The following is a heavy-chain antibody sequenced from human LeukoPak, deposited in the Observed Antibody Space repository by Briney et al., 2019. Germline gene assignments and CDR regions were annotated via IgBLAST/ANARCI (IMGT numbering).Heavy chain of an antibody. D-gene: IGHD1-14*01. CDR1: GGTFSSYA. CDR2: IIPIFGTA. CDR3: ATGTNYYYYMDV. J-gene: IGHJ6*03. V-gene: IGHV1-69*05. Sequence: GSSVKVSCKASGGTFSSYAISWVRQAPGQGLEWMGGIIPIFGTANYAQEFQGRVTITTDESTSTAYMELSSLRSEDTAVYYCATGTNYYYYMDVWGKGTTVTVSS.